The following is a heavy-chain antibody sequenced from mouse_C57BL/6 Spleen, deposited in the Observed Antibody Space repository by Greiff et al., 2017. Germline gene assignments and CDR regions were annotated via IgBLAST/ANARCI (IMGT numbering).Heavy chain of an antibody. Sequence: EVKVEESGGGLVQPGGSMKLSCAASGFTFSDAWMDWVRQSPEKGLEWVAEIRNKANNHATYYAESVKGRFTISRDDSKSSVYLQMNSLRAEDTGIYYCTTGWYLRGAMDYWGQGTSVTVSS. J-gene: IGHJ4*01. CDR1: GFTFSDAW. CDR3: TTGWYLRGAMDY. D-gene: IGHD2-1*01. CDR2: IRNKANNHAT. V-gene: IGHV6-6*01.